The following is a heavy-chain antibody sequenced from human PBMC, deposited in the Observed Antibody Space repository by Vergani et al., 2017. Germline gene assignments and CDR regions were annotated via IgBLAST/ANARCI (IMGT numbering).Heavy chain of an antibody. CDR2: IYTSGRT. J-gene: IGHJ5*02. CDR3: ARDTKYCSSTSCTYNWFDP. Sequence: QVQLQESGPGLLKPSETLSLTCTVSGGSISSYYWSWIRQPAGKGLECIGRIYTSGRTNYNPSLKSRVTMSVDTSKNQFSLKLSSVTAADTAVYYCARDTKYCSSTSCTYNWFDPWGQGTLVTVSS. CDR1: GGSISSYY. V-gene: IGHV4-4*07. D-gene: IGHD2-2*01.